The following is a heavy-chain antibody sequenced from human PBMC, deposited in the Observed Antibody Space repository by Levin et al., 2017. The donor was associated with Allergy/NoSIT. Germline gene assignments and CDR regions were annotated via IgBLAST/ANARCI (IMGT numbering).Heavy chain of an antibody. CDR2: ISYDGSNK. CDR3: ARVTNDGTPAFDY. J-gene: IGHJ4*02. V-gene: IGHV3-30-3*01. D-gene: IGHD1-1*01. CDR1: GFTFSSYA. Sequence: GGSLRLSCAASGFTFSSYAMHWVRQAPGKGLEWVAVISYDGSNKYYADSVKGRFTISRDNSKNTLYLQMNSLRAEDTAVYYCARVTNDGTPAFDYWGQGTLVTVSS.